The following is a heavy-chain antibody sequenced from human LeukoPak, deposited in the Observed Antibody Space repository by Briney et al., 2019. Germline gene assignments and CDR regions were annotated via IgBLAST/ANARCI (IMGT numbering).Heavy chain of an antibody. CDR2: ISAYNGNT. D-gene: IGHD1-1*01. CDR1: GYTFTSYG. Sequence: GASVKVSCKASGYTFTSYGISWVRQAPGQGLEWMGWISAYNGNTNYAQNLKGRVTMTTDTSTSTAYMELRSLRSDDTAVYYCARDQLSRGVWFDPWGQGTLVTVSS. J-gene: IGHJ5*02. CDR3: ARDQLSRGVWFDP. V-gene: IGHV1-18*01.